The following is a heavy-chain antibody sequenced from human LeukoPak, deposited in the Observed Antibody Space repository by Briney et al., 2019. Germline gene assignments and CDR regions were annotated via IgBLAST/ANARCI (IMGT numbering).Heavy chain of an antibody. CDR3: ARHVYSSGSGWFDP. CDR1: GGSISSSNNY. J-gene: IGHJ5*02. D-gene: IGHD6-19*01. V-gene: IGHV4-39*01. CDR2: INHSGST. Sequence: PSETLSLTCIVSGGSISSSNNYWGWIRQPPGKGLEWIGEINHSGSTNYNPSLKSRVTISVDTSKNQFSLKLSSVTAADTAVYYCARHVYSSGSGWFDPWGQGTLVTVSS.